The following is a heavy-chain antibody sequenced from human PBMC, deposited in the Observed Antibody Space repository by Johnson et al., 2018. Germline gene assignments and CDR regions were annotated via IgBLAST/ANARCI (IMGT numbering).Heavy chain of an antibody. J-gene: IGHJ3*02. CDR1: GFTFSSYG. Sequence: QVQLVESGGGVVQXGRSLRLSCAASGFTFSSYGMHWVRQAPGKGLEWVAVISYDGRNKYYADSVKGRFTISRDNSKNTLYVQMNSLRAEDTAVYYCAGRVDAFDIWGQGTMVTVSS. CDR3: AGRVDAFDI. V-gene: IGHV3-30*03. CDR2: ISYDGRNK.